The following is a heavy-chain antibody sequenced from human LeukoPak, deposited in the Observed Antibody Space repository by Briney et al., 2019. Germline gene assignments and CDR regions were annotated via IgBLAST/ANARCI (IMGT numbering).Heavy chain of an antibody. Sequence: SGTLSLTCAVSGGSISSSNWWSWVRQPPGKGLEWIGEIYHSGSTNYNPSLKSRVTISVDKSKNQSSLKLSSVTAADTAVYYCARTSFCGGDCLYYFDYWGQGTLVTVSS. J-gene: IGHJ4*02. D-gene: IGHD2-21*02. CDR1: GGSISSSNW. CDR3: ARTSFCGGDCLYYFDY. V-gene: IGHV4-4*02. CDR2: IYHSGST.